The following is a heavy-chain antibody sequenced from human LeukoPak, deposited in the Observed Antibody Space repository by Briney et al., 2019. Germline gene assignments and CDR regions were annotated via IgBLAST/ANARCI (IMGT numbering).Heavy chain of an antibody. CDR1: GFTFSSYA. D-gene: IGHD3-10*01. CDR2: ISGSGGST. CDR3: AKEILTVWFGELPN. J-gene: IGHJ4*02. Sequence: QAGGSLRLSCAAFGFTFSSYAMSWVRQAPGKGLEWVSAISGSGGSTYCADSVKGRFTISRDNSKNTLYLQMNSLRAEDTAVYYCAKEILTVWFGELPNWGQGTLVTVSS. V-gene: IGHV3-23*01.